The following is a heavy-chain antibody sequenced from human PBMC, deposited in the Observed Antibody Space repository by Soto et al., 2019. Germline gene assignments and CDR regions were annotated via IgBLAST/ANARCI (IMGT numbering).Heavy chain of an antibody. CDR2: IYYSGST. V-gene: IGHV4-59*08. Sequence: SETLSLTCTVSGGSISSYYWSWIRQPPGKGLEWIGYIYYSGSTNYNPSLKSRVTISVDTSKNQFSLKLSSVTAADTAVYYCASGGFGELPFDYWGQGTLVTSPQ. CDR3: ASGGFGELPFDY. J-gene: IGHJ4*02. D-gene: IGHD3-10*01. CDR1: GGSISSYY.